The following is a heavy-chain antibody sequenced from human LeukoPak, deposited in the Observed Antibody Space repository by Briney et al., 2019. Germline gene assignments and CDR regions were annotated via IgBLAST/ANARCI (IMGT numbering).Heavy chain of an antibody. D-gene: IGHD2-2*01. CDR2: IYSGGTT. CDR1: GFTVSTNY. V-gene: IGHV3-66*01. J-gene: IGHJ4*02. Sequence: GGSLRLSCEASGFTVSTNYMSWVRQAPGKGLEWVSIIYSGGTTYYADSVKGRFTISRDNSKNTLYLQMNSLRADDTAVYYCAGGGTLPAVDDLFDYWGQGTLVTVSS. CDR3: AGGGTLPAVDDLFDY.